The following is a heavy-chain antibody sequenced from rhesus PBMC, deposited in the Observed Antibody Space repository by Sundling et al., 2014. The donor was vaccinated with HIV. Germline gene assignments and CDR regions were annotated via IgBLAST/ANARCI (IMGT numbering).Heavy chain of an antibody. D-gene: IGHD2-15*01. V-gene: IGHV3-136*01. CDR1: GFSVSSYG. Sequence: EVQLVESGGGLVQPGGSLRLSCVASGFSVSSYGMSWVRQAPGKGLEWVSSFTSETNYAYYADSVKGRFTISRDNAKNSLSLQMDSLRAEDTAVYYCTREIVLAPFDVWGPGVLVTVSS. CDR2: FTSETNYA. J-gene: IGHJ5-1*01. CDR3: TREIVLAPFDV.